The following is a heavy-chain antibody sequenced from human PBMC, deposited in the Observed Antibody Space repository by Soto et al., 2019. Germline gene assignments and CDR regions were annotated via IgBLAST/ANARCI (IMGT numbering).Heavy chain of an antibody. J-gene: IGHJ4*02. CDR3: ARLGYCSSTSCYADY. CDR2: INHSGST. V-gene: IGHV4-34*01. D-gene: IGHD2-2*01. Sequence: QVQLQQWGAGLLKPSETLSLTCAVYVGSFSGYYWSWIRQPPGKGLEWIGEINHSGSTNYNPSLKSRVTISVDTSKTQFSLKLSSVTAADTAVYYCARLGYCSSTSCYADYWGQGTLVTVSS. CDR1: VGSFSGYY.